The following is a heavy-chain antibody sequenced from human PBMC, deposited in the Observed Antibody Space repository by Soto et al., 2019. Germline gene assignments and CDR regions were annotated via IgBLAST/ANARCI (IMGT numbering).Heavy chain of an antibody. J-gene: IGHJ2*01. CDR1: GGSITNHY. D-gene: IGHD6-19*01. CDR2: AYSTGST. V-gene: IGHV4-4*07. Sequence: QVHLQESGPGLVKPSETLSLTCTVSGGSITNHYWSWIRQPAGKELEWIGRAYSTGSTNYKPSLRSRVTMSLDTPKMQFSLQFTSVTAADTALYYCARESYSGGVWSFDLWGRGTLVPVSS. CDR3: ARESYSGGVWSFDL.